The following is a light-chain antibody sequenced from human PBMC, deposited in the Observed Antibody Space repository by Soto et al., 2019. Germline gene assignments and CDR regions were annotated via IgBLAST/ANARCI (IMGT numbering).Light chain of an antibody. CDR2: GAS. Sequence: EMVLTQSPGTLSVSPGERATLSCRASQSVSSYLAWYQQKPGQAPRLLIYGASTRATGIPARFSGSGSGTEFTLTINSLQPEDFAAYYCQQYNNWPLTFGQGTKVDI. V-gene: IGKV3-15*01. CDR3: QQYNNWPLT. J-gene: IGKJ1*01. CDR1: QSVSSY.